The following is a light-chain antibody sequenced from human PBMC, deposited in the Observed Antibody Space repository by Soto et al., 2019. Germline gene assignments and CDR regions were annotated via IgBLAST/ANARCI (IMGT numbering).Light chain of an antibody. Sequence: EIVLTQSPATLSLSPGESATLSCRASQSVTKYLVWYQQKPGQAPRLLISDASYRATGIPARFSGSGSGTDFTLTISSLEPEDFALYYCQQRANWPPLTFGGGTKVEIK. J-gene: IGKJ4*01. CDR2: DAS. CDR1: QSVTKY. V-gene: IGKV3-11*01. CDR3: QQRANWPPLT.